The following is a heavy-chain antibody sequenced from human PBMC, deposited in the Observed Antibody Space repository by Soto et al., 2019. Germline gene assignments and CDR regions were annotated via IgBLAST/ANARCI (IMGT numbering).Heavy chain of an antibody. Sequence: SETLSLTCAVYGGSFSGYYWSWIRQPPGKGLEWIGEINHSGSTNYNPSLKSRVTISVDMSKNQFSLKLSSVTAADTAVYYCARGTLIYYYGMDVWGQGTTVTVSS. J-gene: IGHJ6*02. CDR2: INHSGST. CDR1: GGSFSGYY. D-gene: IGHD2-8*01. V-gene: IGHV4-34*01. CDR3: ARGTLIYYYGMDV.